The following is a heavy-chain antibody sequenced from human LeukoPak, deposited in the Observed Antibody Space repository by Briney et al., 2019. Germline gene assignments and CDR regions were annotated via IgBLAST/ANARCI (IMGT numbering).Heavy chain of an antibody. Sequence: PGGSLRLSCAASGFTFSSYWMSWVRQAPGKGLEWVANIKQDGSEKYYVDSVKGRFTISRDNAKNSLYLQMNSLRAEDTAMYYCARGGRWLQLRALDYWGQGTLVTVSS. CDR3: ARGGRWLQLRALDY. CDR1: GFTFSSYW. V-gene: IGHV3-7*01. D-gene: IGHD5-24*01. J-gene: IGHJ4*02. CDR2: IKQDGSEK.